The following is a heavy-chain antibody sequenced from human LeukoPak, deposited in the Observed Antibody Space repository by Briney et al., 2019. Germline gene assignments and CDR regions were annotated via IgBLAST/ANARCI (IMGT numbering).Heavy chain of an antibody. CDR3: AKDRYGSGKNWLDP. CDR2: IGTAGDT. J-gene: IGHJ5*02. CDR1: GFTFSSYD. D-gene: IGHD3-10*01. V-gene: IGHV3-13*04. Sequence: PGGSLRLSCEASGFTFSSYDMHWVRQSPGKGLEWVSLIGTAGDTYYADSMKGRFTISRENAKNSLYLQMNSLRVGDTAVYYCAKDRYGSGKNWLDPWGQGTLVTVSS.